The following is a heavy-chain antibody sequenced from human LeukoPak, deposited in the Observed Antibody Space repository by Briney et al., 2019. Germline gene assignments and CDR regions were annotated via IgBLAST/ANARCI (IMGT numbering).Heavy chain of an antibody. J-gene: IGHJ5*02. V-gene: IGHV4-31*03. Sequence: PSETLSLTCTVSGGSISSGGYYWSWIRQHPGKGLEWIGYIYYSGSTYYNPSLKSRVTISVDTSKNQFSLKLSSVTAADTAVYYCARFSSSWYHFDPWGQGTLVTVSS. CDR2: IYYSGST. CDR3: ARFSSSWYHFDP. CDR1: GGSISSGGYY. D-gene: IGHD6-13*01.